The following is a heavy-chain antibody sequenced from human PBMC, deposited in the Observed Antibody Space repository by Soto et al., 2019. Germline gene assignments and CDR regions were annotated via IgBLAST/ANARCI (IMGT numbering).Heavy chain of an antibody. CDR1: GGSISSGGYY. CDR3: ARDTFGYNSCHYYGMAV. CDR2: VYYSGST. D-gene: IGHD5-12*01. J-gene: IGHJ6*02. Sequence: QVQLQESGPGLVKPSQTLSLTCTVSGGSISSGGYYWSWIRQHPGKGLEWIGYVYYSGSTYYNPSLQSRVAISVDTSMNQCSLKLSSVTAADTAVYYCARDTFGYNSCHYYGMAVGGHRTTVTVSS. V-gene: IGHV4-31*03.